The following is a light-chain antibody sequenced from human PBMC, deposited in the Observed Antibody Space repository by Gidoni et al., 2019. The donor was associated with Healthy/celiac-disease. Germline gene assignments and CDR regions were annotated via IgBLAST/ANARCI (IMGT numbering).Light chain of an antibody. CDR1: QDISNY. CDR2: DAS. J-gene: IGKJ4*01. CDR3: QQYDNRPLHLT. Sequence: MTQSPSSLSASVGDRVTITCQASQDISNYLNWYQQKPGKAPKLLIYDASNLETGVPSRFSGSGSGTEFTFTISSLQPEDIATYYCQQYDNRPLHLTFGGGTKVEIK. V-gene: IGKV1-33*01.